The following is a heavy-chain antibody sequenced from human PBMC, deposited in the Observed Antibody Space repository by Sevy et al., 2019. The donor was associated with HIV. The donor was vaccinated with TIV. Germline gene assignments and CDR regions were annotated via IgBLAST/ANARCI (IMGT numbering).Heavy chain of an antibody. Sequence: GGSLRLSCAASGFTVSSNYMSWVRQAPGKGLEWVSVIYSGGSTYYADSVKGRFTNSRDNSKNTLYLQMNSLGAEDTAVYYCARSSCSGGSCYSGPLAYWGQGTLVTVSS. V-gene: IGHV3-53*01. CDR2: IYSGGST. J-gene: IGHJ4*02. D-gene: IGHD2-15*01. CDR1: GFTVSSNY. CDR3: ARSSCSGGSCYSGPLAY.